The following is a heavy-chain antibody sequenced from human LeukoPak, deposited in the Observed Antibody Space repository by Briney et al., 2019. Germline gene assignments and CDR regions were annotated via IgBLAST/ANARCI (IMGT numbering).Heavy chain of an antibody. D-gene: IGHD4-17*01. Sequence: GGSLRLSCAASGFTFSNYAMSWVRQAPGKRLEWVSTVSGNASNTYYADSVKGRFTISRDNSKTTLYLQMNSLRADDTAVYYCAKGFQTYGELSFDVWGQGTLVAVSS. J-gene: IGHJ4*02. CDR2: VSGNASNT. V-gene: IGHV3-23*01. CDR1: GFTFSNYA. CDR3: AKGFQTYGELSFDV.